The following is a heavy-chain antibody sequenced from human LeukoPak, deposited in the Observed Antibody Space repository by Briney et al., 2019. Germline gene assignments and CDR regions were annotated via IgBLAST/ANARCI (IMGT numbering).Heavy chain of an antibody. D-gene: IGHD3-9*01. CDR1: GGSFSGYY. CDR2: INDSGST. Sequence: PSETLSLTCAVYGGSFSGYYWTWLRQPPGKGLEWIGEINDSGSTSYNPSLKSRVTISVDTAKNQFSLKLSSVTAADTAVYYCARTYYDILTGYYFDPWGQGTLVTVSS. CDR3: ARTYYDILTGYYFDP. J-gene: IGHJ5*02. V-gene: IGHV4-34*01.